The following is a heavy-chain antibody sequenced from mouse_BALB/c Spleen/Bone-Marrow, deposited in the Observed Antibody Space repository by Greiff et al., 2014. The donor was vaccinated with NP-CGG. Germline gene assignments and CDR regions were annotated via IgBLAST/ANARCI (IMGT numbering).Heavy chain of an antibody. CDR2: FDPANGNT. CDR1: GFYIKDTY. V-gene: IGHV14-3*02. D-gene: IGHD1-1*01. J-gene: IGHJ3*01. Sequence: EVQLQQSGAELVKPGDSVKLSCTASGFYIKDTYMHWVKQRPEQGLEWIGRFDPANGNTKYDPKFQGKATITADTSSNTAYLQLSSLTSEDTAVYYCAAYYYGRSYGFAYWGQGTLVTVSA. CDR3: AAYYYGRSYGFAY.